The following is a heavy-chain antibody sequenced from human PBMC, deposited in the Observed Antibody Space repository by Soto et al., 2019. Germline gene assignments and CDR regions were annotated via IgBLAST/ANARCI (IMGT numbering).Heavy chain of an antibody. CDR1: GGTFSSYS. V-gene: IGHV1-69*01. CDR3: ARPFQSWDGGWYFDL. D-gene: IGHD3-16*01. CDR2: IIPIFGTA. J-gene: IGHJ2*01. Sequence: QVRLLQSGAEVKKPGSSVKVSCKASGGTFSSYSINWVRQAPGPGLEWMGGIIPIFGTANYAQKFQGRVTLTADESTSTAHMELSSLRNEDTAVYCCARPFQSWDGGWYFDLWGRGTLVTVSS.